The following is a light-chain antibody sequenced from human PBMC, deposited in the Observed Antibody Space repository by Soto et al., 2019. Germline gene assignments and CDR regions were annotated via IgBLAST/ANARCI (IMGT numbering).Light chain of an antibody. Sequence: DIQMTQSPSSLSAVVGDRVTISCRASQTISTYLNWYQQRPGEAPKLLIFAASRLQSGVPSRVSGSGSGTLFTLTIRGLQPDDFAVYYCQQSYSTPYTFGQGTKVEVK. CDR2: AAS. CDR3: QQSYSTPYT. CDR1: QTISTY. J-gene: IGKJ2*01. V-gene: IGKV1-39*01.